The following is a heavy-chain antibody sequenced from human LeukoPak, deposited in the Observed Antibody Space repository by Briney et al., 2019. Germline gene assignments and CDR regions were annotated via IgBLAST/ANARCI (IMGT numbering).Heavy chain of an antibody. Sequence: SETLSLTCSVSGVSISSHCWSWIRQPPGKGLEWIGYISYTGYTNYNPSLNSRVTISTDSSTNHFSLNLSSVTAADTAIYYCARRSYAIFDFWGQGMLVTVSS. J-gene: IGHJ4*02. CDR1: GVSISSHC. V-gene: IGHV4-59*08. D-gene: IGHD1-26*01. CDR3: ARRSYAIFDF. CDR2: ISYTGYT.